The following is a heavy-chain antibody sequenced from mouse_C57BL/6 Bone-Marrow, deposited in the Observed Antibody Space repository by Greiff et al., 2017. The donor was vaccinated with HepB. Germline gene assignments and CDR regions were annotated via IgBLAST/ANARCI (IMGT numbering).Heavy chain of an antibody. J-gene: IGHJ1*03. CDR3: ARRGITTVVAHWYFDV. Sequence: VQLQQPGAELVKPGASVKLSCKASGYTFTSYWMHWVKQRPGQGLEWIGMIHPNSGSTNYNEKFKSKATLTVDKSSSTAYMQLSSLTSEDSAVYYCARRGITTVVAHWYFDVWGTGTTVTVSS. D-gene: IGHD1-1*01. CDR1: GYTFTSYW. CDR2: IHPNSGST. V-gene: IGHV1-64*01.